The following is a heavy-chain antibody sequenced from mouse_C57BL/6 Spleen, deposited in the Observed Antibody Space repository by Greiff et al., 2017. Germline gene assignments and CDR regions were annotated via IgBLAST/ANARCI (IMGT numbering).Heavy chain of an antibody. V-gene: IGHV1-4*01. Sequence: VQLQQSGAELARPGASVKMSCKASGYTFTSYTMHWVKQRPGQGLEWIGYINPSSGYTKYNQKFKDKATLTADKSSSTAYMQLSSLTSENSAVYYCARSDDGYYRYAMDYWGQGTSVAVSA. CDR2: INPSSGYT. CDR1: GYTFTSYT. J-gene: IGHJ4*01. D-gene: IGHD2-3*01. CDR3: ARSDDGYYRYAMDY.